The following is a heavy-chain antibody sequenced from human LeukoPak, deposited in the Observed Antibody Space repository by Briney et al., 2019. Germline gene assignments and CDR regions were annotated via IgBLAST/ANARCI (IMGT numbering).Heavy chain of an antibody. Sequence: SETLSLTCTVSGYSISSYYWSWIRQPPGKGLEWIGRIYSSGSTNYNPSLKSRITMSVDTSKNQFSLKLSSVTAADTAVYYCARASRYHKNTRFDYWGQGTLVTVSS. J-gene: IGHJ4*02. CDR2: IYSSGST. V-gene: IGHV4-4*07. CDR3: ARASRYHKNTRFDY. CDR1: GYSISSYY. D-gene: IGHD1-14*01.